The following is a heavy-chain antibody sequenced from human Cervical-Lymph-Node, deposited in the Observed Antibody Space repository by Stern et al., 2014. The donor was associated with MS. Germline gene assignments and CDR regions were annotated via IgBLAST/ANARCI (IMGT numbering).Heavy chain of an antibody. CDR3: ARGGGLVGYFDY. D-gene: IGHD1-26*01. CDR2: ITPCLGTT. J-gene: IGHJ4*02. CDR1: GDTFSSYA. V-gene: IGHV1-69*06. Sequence: QVQLGQSGAEVKKPGSSVKASCKASGDTFSSYAINWVRQVPGQGLEWMGLITPCLGTTNYAQKFQGRVTITADKSTNTAYMELMTLRSEDTAVYYCARGGGLVGYFDYWGQGTLVSVSS.